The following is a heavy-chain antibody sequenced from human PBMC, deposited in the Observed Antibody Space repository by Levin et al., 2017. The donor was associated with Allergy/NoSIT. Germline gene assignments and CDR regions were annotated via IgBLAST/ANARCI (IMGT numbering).Heavy chain of an antibody. CDR3: AREYCSSTSCYFLDV. CDR1: GFTFSSYE. D-gene: IGHD2-2*01. J-gene: IGHJ6*04. CDR2: ISSSGHTI. Sequence: GGSLRLSCAASGFTFSSYEMNWVRQAPGKGLEWVSYISSSGHTIYYADSVKGRFTISRDNAKKSLYLQMNSLRAEDTALYYCAREYCSSTSCYFLDVWGKGTTVTVSS. V-gene: IGHV3-48*03.